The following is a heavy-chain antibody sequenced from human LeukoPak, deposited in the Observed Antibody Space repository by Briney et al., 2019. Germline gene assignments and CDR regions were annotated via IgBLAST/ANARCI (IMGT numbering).Heavy chain of an antibody. CDR3: ALAGGLDDAFDI. Sequence: SETLSLTCTVSGGSISSYYRSWIRQPPGKGLEWIGYIYYSGSTNCNPSLKSRVTISVDTSKNQFSLKLSSVTAADTAVYYCALAGGLDDAFDIWGQGTMVTVSS. D-gene: IGHD6-19*01. J-gene: IGHJ3*02. V-gene: IGHV4-59*01. CDR1: GGSISSYY. CDR2: IYYSGST.